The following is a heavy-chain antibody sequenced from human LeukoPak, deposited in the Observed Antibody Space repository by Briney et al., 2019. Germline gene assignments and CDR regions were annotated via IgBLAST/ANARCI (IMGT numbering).Heavy chain of an antibody. Sequence: GGSLRLSCAASGFSFSSHIINWVRQAPGRGLEWVSSISSSGSSIYYADSLRGRFTISRDNSKNSLFLQMHSLRAEDTAVYYCATLTTVTHDAFDIWGQGTMVTVSS. CDR2: ISSSGSSI. D-gene: IGHD4-17*01. CDR1: GFSFSSHI. J-gene: IGHJ3*02. CDR3: ATLTTVTHDAFDI. V-gene: IGHV3-21*01.